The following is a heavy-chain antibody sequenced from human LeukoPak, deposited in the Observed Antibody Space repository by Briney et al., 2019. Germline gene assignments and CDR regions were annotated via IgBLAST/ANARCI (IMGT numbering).Heavy chain of an antibody. V-gene: IGHV3-15*01. Sequence: GGSLRLSCGASGFSFTTTWMSWVRQAPGKGLEWVARIKSRIDGATIDYAAPVKGRFTISRDDSKNTLYLQMNSLKTEDTAVYYCARVGPQDYYYMDVWGKGTTVTVSS. D-gene: IGHD2-15*01. J-gene: IGHJ6*03. CDR2: IKSRIDGATI. CDR3: ARVGPQDYYYMDV. CDR1: GFSFTTTW.